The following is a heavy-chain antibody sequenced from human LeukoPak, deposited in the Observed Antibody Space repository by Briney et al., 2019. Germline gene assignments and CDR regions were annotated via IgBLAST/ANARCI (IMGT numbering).Heavy chain of an antibody. J-gene: IGHJ5*02. D-gene: IGHD5-24*01. CDR2: TYYRSKWYN. CDR1: GDSVSSNSAA. CDR3: ARTEELVGVEMATITGYWFDP. Sequence: SQTLSLTCAISGDSVSSNSAAWNWLRQSPSRGLEWLGRTYYRSKWYNDYAVSVKSRITINPDTSKNQFSLQLNSVTPEDTAVYYCARTEELVGVEMATITGYWFDPWGQGTLVTVSS. V-gene: IGHV6-1*01.